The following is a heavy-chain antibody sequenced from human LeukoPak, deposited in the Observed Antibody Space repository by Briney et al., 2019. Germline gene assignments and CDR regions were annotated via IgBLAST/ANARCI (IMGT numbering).Heavy chain of an antibody. Sequence: GGSLRLSCAASGFTFSSYGMHWVRQAPGKGLEWVAVISYDGSNKYYADSVKGRFTISRDNSKSTLYLQMNSLRAEDTAVYYCAKDRSPGGGMDVWGQGTTVTVSS. J-gene: IGHJ6*02. CDR2: ISYDGSNK. CDR1: GFTFSSYG. CDR3: AKDRSPGGGMDV. V-gene: IGHV3-30*18. D-gene: IGHD2-15*01.